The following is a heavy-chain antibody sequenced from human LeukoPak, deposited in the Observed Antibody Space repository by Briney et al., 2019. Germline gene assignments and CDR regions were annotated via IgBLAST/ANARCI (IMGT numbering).Heavy chain of an antibody. Sequence: SETLSLTCTVSGGSISSGSYYWSWIRQPAGKGLEWIGRIYTSGSTNYNPSLQSRVTISVDTSKNQFSLKLSSVTAADTAVYYCARAGGWYDAFDIWGQGTMVTVSS. D-gene: IGHD6-19*01. CDR1: GGSISSGSYY. V-gene: IGHV4-61*02. CDR2: IYTSGST. J-gene: IGHJ3*02. CDR3: ARAGGWYDAFDI.